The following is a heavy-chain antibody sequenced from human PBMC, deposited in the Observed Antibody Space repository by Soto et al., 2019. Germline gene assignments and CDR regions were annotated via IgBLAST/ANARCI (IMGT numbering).Heavy chain of an antibody. Sequence: SETLSLTCTVSGGCISSGGYYWSWIRQHPGKGLEWIGYIYYSGSTYYNPSLKRRLTISVDTSKNQFSLKLSSVTAADTAVYYCARDSGTTQCRLDIWGQGTMVTVSS. CDR2: IYYSGST. V-gene: IGHV4-31*03. CDR3: ARDSGTTQCRLDI. D-gene: IGHD1-7*01. CDR1: GGCISSGGYY. J-gene: IGHJ3*02.